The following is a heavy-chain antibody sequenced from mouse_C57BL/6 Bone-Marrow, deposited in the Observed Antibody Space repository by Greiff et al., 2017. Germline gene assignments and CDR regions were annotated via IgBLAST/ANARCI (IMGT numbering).Heavy chain of an antibody. D-gene: IGHD1-1*01. J-gene: IGHJ1*03. CDR1: GFTFSSYA. CDR2: ISDGGSYT. Sequence: EVQLVESGGGLVKPGGSLKLSCAASGFTFSSYAMSWVRQTPEKRLEWVATISDGGSYTYYPDNVKGRFTISRDNAKNNLYLQMSHLKSEDTAMYYCARGGYGSPGYFDVWGTGTTVTVSS. CDR3: ARGGYGSPGYFDV. V-gene: IGHV5-4*01.